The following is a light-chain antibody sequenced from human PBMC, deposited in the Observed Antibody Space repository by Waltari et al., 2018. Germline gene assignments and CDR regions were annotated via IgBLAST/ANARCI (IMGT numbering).Light chain of an antibody. Sequence: QSALTQPASVSGSPGQSITISCTGTSSDVGIYPLVSWYQQHPGKAPKLMIYEVSKRPSGVSSRFSGSTSVNRASLTISGLQTEDEADYYCCSYSGNRVFGAGTKVTVL. CDR3: CSYSGNRV. CDR2: EVS. J-gene: IGLJ1*01. CDR1: SSDVGIYPL. V-gene: IGLV2-23*02.